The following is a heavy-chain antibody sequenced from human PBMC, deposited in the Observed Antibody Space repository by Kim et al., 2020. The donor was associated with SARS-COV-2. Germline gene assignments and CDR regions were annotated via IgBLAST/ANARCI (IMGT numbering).Heavy chain of an antibody. D-gene: IGHD4-17*01. Sequence: SVKVSCKASGGTFSSYAISWVRQAPGQGLEWMGGIIPIFATANYAQKFQGRVTITADESTSTAYMELSSLRSEDTAVYYCARRPTAKYGDGMDVWGQGTTVTVSS. V-gene: IGHV1-69*13. CDR3: ARRPTAKYGDGMDV. CDR1: GGTFSSYA. J-gene: IGHJ6*02. CDR2: IIPIFATA.